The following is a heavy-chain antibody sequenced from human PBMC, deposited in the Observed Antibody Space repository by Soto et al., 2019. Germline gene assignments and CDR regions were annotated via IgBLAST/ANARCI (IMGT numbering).Heavy chain of an antibody. Sequence: SQTLSLTCAISGDSVSSNSAAWNWIRQSPSRGLEWLGRTYYRSKWYNDYAVSVKSRITINPDTSKNQFSLQLNSVTPEDTAVYYCARVVYSSGWYEDYYYGMDVWGQGTTVIVSS. D-gene: IGHD6-19*01. CDR3: ARVVYSSGWYEDYYYGMDV. J-gene: IGHJ6*02. CDR1: GDSVSSNSAA. V-gene: IGHV6-1*01. CDR2: TYYRSKWYN.